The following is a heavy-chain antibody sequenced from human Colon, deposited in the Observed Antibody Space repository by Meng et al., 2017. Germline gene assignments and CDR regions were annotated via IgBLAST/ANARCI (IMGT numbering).Heavy chain of an antibody. V-gene: IGHV1-46*01. CDR3: ARGGRKVWLAHIENDY. Sequence: ASVKVSCKASGYTFTSYYMHWVRQAPGQGLEWMGIINPSGGSTSYAQKFQGRVTMTRDTSTSTVYMELSSLRSEDTAVYYCARGGRKVWLAHIENDYWGQGTLVTVSS. D-gene: IGHD6-19*01. CDR1: GYTFTSYY. J-gene: IGHJ4*02. CDR2: INPSGGST.